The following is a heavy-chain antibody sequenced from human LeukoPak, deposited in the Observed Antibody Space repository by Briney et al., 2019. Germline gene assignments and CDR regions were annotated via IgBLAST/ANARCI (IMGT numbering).Heavy chain of an antibody. V-gene: IGHV1-69*05. CDR2: FFPIFGTA. D-gene: IGHD3-22*01. Sequence: SVKFSSKAFGGTFTGYPVGWVRKAPGQGLGWMGGFFPIFGTANYAQKFQGRVTITTDESTSTAYMELNSLRSEDTAVYYCASSDDSSGNNYYYYYYMDVWGKGTTVTVSS. CDR1: GGTFTGYP. J-gene: IGHJ6*03. CDR3: ASSDDSSGNNYYYYYYMDV.